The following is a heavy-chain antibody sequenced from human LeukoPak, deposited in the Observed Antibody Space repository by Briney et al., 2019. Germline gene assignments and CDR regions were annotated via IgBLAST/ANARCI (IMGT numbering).Heavy chain of an antibody. CDR1: GFTFDDYA. CDR2: ISWHSGSI. J-gene: IGHJ4*02. D-gene: IGHD3-22*01. Sequence: PGGSLRLSCAAPGFTFDDYAMHWVRQAPGKGLEWVSGISWHSGSIGYADSVKGRFTISRDNAKNSLYLQMNSLRADDTALYYCAKGLVDTSGYYSSPLDYWGQGTLVTVSS. V-gene: IGHV3-9*01. CDR3: AKGLVDTSGYYSSPLDY.